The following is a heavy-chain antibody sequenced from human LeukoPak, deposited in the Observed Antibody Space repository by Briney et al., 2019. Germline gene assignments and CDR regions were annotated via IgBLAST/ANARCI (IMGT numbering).Heavy chain of an antibody. Sequence: SETLSLTCTVSGGSISSYYWSWIRQPPGKGLEWIGYIYYSGSTNYNPSLKSRVTISVDTSKNQFSLKLSSVTAADTAVYYCARENRGLGAFDIWGQGTMVTVSS. D-gene: IGHD3-10*01. CDR1: GGSISSYY. V-gene: IGHV4-59*01. J-gene: IGHJ3*02. CDR3: ARENRGLGAFDI. CDR2: IYYSGST.